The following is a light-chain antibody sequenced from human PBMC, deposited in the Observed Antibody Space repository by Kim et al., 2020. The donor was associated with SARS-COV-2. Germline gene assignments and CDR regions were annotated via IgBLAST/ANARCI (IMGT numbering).Light chain of an antibody. CDR2: TAS. V-gene: IGKV1-12*01. J-gene: IGKJ4*01. Sequence: ASVGDRVTSTCRASQDINSWLAWYQQKPGKAPNLLIYTASTLQSEVPSRVSGSVSGTEFTLTISSLQPEDFATYYCQQVSVFSPTVGGGTKGDIK. CDR1: QDINSW. CDR3: QQVSVFSPT.